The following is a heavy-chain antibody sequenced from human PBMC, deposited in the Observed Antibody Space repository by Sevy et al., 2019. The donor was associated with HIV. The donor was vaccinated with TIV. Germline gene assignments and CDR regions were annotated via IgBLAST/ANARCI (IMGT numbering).Heavy chain of an antibody. Sequence: GGSLRLSCAASGFTFSKYSMSWVRQPPGKGLEWVSILSLGCGEINYADSVKGRFTISRINSKSSVYLQMNNLTPEDTAEYYCAREGCTKPHDYWGQGTLVTVSS. V-gene: IGHV3-23*01. CDR3: AREGCTKPHDY. J-gene: IGHJ4*02. CDR1: GFTFSKYS. D-gene: IGHD2-8*01. CDR2: LSLGCGEI.